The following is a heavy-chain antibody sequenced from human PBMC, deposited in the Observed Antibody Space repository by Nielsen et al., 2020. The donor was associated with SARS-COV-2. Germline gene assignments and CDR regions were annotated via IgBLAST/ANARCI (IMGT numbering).Heavy chain of an antibody. CDR3: AMTTVTYNYWFDP. Sequence: GSLRLSCGVHGESFRGFYWTWIRQAPGKGLEWIGEINHNGGTNYISPLTSRVTISVDTSRRQFSLKMTSLTAADTAVYYCAMTTVTYNYWFDPWGQGTLVTVSS. J-gene: IGHJ5*02. CDR2: INHNGGT. V-gene: IGHV4-34*01. CDR1: GESFRGFY. D-gene: IGHD4-17*01.